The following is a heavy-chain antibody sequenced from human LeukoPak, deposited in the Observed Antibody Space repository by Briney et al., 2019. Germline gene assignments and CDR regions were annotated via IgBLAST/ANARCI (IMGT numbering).Heavy chain of an antibody. D-gene: IGHD4-17*01. CDR2: IYYSGST. CDR3: ARRPYGDYFDH. CDR1: GGPISNYY. Sequence: PSETLSLTCTVSGGPISNYYWSWIRQPPGKGLEWIGYIYYSGSTNYNPSLKSRVAISVDTSKNQFSLKLSSVTAADTAVYYCARRPYGDYFDHWGQGTLVTVSS. V-gene: IGHV4-59*01. J-gene: IGHJ4*02.